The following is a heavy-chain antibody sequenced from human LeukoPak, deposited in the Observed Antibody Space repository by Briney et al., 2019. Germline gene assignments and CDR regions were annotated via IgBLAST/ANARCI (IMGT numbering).Heavy chain of an antibody. Sequence: SETLSLTCTVSGGSISSSSSYWAWIRQPPGKGLEWIGSIYYSGSTSYNPSLKSRVTISVDTSKNQFSLKLSSVTAADTAVSYCARNRSASIAAAGTAFDIWGQGTMVTVSS. V-gene: IGHV4-39*01. CDR3: ARNRSASIAAAGTAFDI. J-gene: IGHJ3*02. CDR2: IYYSGST. D-gene: IGHD6-13*01. CDR1: GGSISSSSSY.